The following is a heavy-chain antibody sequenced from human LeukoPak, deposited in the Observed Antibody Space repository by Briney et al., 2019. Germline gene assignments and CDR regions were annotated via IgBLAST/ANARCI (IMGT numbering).Heavy chain of an antibody. D-gene: IGHD5-24*01. CDR1: GGSFSGHY. V-gene: IGHV4-34*01. Sequence: SETLSLTCAVYGGSFSGHYWSWIRQPPGKGLEWIGEINHSGSTNYNPSLKSRVTISVDTSKNQFSLKLSSVTAADTAVYYCAKDLRHGDNPDYWGQGTLVTVSS. CDR2: INHSGST. J-gene: IGHJ4*02. CDR3: AKDLRHGDNPDY.